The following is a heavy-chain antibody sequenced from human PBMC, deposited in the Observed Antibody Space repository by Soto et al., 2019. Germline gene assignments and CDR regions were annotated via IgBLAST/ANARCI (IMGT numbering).Heavy chain of an antibody. D-gene: IGHD2-8*01. Sequence: QVQLVESGGGVVQPGRSLRLSCAASGFTFSNYGIHWVRQAPGKGLEWVAVISYDGNNKYYADSVEGRFTISRDNSNNTVYLQMNSLRDEDTAMYYCAKDMGYCTKGVCLSNWFDSWGQGTLVTVSS. CDR3: AKDMGYCTKGVCLSNWFDS. V-gene: IGHV3-30*18. CDR1: GFTFSNYG. J-gene: IGHJ5*01. CDR2: ISYDGNNK.